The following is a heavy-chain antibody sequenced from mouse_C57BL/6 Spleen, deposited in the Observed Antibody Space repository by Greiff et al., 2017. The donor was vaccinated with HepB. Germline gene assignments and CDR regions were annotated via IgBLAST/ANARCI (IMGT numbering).Heavy chain of an antibody. CDR2: ISSGGSYT. J-gene: IGHJ2*01. Sequence: DVKLVESGGDLVKPGGSLKLSCAASGFTFSSYGMSWVRQTPDKRLEWVATISSGGSYTYYPDSVKGRFTISRDNAKNTLYLQMSSLKSEDTAMYYCARREGAAQVHFDYWGQGTTLTVSS. D-gene: IGHD3-2*02. CDR1: GFTFSSYG. V-gene: IGHV5-6*02. CDR3: ARREGAAQVHFDY.